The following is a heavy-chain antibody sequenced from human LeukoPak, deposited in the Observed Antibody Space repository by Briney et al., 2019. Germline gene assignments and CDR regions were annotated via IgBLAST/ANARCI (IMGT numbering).Heavy chain of an antibody. D-gene: IGHD6-13*01. Sequence: GASVKVSCKASGFTFTAYDLHWVRQAPGHGPEWMGRINTNSGDTNYGQKFQDRVTMTRDTSITTVYMELSRLTPDDTAVYYCVRDRLSAAGRGGWGPGTLVTVSS. CDR1: GFTFTAYD. CDR3: VRDRLSAAGRGG. J-gene: IGHJ4*02. CDR2: INTNSGDT. V-gene: IGHV1-2*06.